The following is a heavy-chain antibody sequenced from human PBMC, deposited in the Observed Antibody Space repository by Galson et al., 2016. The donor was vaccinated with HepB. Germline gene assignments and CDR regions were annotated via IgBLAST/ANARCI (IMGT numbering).Heavy chain of an antibody. V-gene: IGHV4-4*07. CDR2: ISPTSST. D-gene: IGHD3/OR15-3a*01. J-gene: IGHJ6*03. Sequence: SETLSLTCTVSGGAISRYSWAWIRQPAGKGLEWIGRISPTSSTNYNPSLQSRITMSIDTSKNQFTLHLRSVTAADTAVYYCAGDRGSYPDFGDDYYMDVWGKGTTVTVSS. CDR1: GGAISRYS. CDR3: AGDRGSYPDFGDDYYMDV.